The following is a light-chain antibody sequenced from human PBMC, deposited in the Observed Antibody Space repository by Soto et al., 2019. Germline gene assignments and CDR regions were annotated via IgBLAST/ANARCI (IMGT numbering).Light chain of an antibody. CDR2: QDS. V-gene: IGLV3-1*01. CDR3: QAWDSSILAV. CDR1: KLGDKY. J-gene: IGLJ2*01. Sequence: SSELTQPPSVSVSPGQTASITCSGDKLGDKYACWYQQKPGQSPVLVIYQDSKRPSGIPERFSGSNSGNTATLTISGTQAMDEADYYCQAWDSSILAVFGGGTKVTVL.